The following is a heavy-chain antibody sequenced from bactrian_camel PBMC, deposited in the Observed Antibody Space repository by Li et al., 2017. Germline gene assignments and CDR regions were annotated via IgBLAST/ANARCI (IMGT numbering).Heavy chain of an antibody. V-gene: IGHV3S55*01. CDR1: GDTIGRYC. D-gene: IGHD2*01. Sequence: HVQLVESGGGSVQVGGSLRLSCVASGDTIGRYCMGWFRQIPDKEREAVAGIESDGSTSYAGSVKGRFTISQDIPKNTLYLQMNSLKPEDTAMYYCAAHEGYYPAYPCARRIQSDFSAWGQGTQVTVS. CDR3: AAHEGYYPAYPCARRIQSDFSA. CDR2: IESDGST. J-gene: IGHJ6*01.